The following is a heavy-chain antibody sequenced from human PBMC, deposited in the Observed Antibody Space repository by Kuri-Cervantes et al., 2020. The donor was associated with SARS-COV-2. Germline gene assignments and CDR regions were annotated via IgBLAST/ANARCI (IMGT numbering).Heavy chain of an antibody. J-gene: IGHJ6*02. Sequence: GGSLRLSCAASGVTFSASGMHWVRQASGKGLEWLANIKQDGSEKYYVDSVKGRFTISRDNAKNSLYLQMNSLRAEDTAVYYCARDVLLWFGELLGPGYYYGMDVWGQGTTVTVSS. V-gene: IGHV3-7*05. CDR1: GVTFSASG. D-gene: IGHD3-10*01. CDR2: IKQDGSEK. CDR3: ARDVLLWFGELLGPGYYYGMDV.